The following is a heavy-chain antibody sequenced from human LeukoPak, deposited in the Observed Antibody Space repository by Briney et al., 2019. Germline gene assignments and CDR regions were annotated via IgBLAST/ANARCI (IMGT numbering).Heavy chain of an antibody. Sequence: SETLSFTCTVSGGSISSYYWSWIRQPAGKGLESIGRIYTSGTTNYNPSLKSRVTMSVDTSKNQFSLKLSSVTAADTAVYYCARAPTGTGGWNWFDPWGQGTLVTVSS. D-gene: IGHD1-1*01. CDR2: IYTSGTT. CDR1: GGSISSYY. J-gene: IGHJ5*02. CDR3: ARAPTGTGGWNWFDP. V-gene: IGHV4-4*07.